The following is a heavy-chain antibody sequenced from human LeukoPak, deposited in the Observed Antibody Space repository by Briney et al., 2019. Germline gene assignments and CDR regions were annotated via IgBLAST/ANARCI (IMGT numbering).Heavy chain of an antibody. Sequence: GGSLRLSCAASGFTVSSNYMGWVRQAPGKGLEWVSIIYVGGGTYYEDSVKGRFSISRDNSKNTLYLHMNSLRAEDTAVYYCAKLLYYYDSSQPYWGQGTLVTVSS. D-gene: IGHD3-22*01. CDR3: AKLLYYYDSSQPY. J-gene: IGHJ4*02. CDR2: IYVGGGT. V-gene: IGHV3-53*01. CDR1: GFTVSSNY.